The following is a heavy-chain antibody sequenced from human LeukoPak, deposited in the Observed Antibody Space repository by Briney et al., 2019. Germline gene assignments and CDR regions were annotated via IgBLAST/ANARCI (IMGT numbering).Heavy chain of an antibody. J-gene: IGHJ4*02. Sequence: GRSLRLSCAASGFTFSSYGMHWVRQAPGKGLEWVAVISYDGSNKYYADSVEGRFTISRDDSKNTLYLQMNRLRAEDTAVYYCAKPKVEYYDILTGYYPDWGQGTLVTVSS. D-gene: IGHD3-9*01. CDR1: GFTFSSYG. CDR2: ISYDGSNK. V-gene: IGHV3-30*18. CDR3: AKPKVEYYDILTGYYPD.